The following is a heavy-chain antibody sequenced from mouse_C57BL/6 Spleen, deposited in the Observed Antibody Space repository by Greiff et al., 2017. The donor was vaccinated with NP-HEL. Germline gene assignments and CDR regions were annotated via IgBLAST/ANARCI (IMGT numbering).Heavy chain of an antibody. CDR2: IDPNSGGT. Sequence: VQLQQSGAELVKPGASVKLSCKASGYTFTSYWMHWVKQRPGRGLEWIGRIDPNSGGTKYNEKFKSKATLTVDKPSSTAYMQLSSLTSEDSAVYDCARAGGGVLAPYDAMDYWGQGTSVTVSS. J-gene: IGHJ4*01. V-gene: IGHV1-72*01. CDR3: ARAGGGVLAPYDAMDY. CDR1: GYTFTSYW.